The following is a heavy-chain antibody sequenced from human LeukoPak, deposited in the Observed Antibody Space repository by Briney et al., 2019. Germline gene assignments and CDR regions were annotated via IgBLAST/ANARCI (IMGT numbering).Heavy chain of an antibody. V-gene: IGHV3-23*01. Sequence: GGSLRLPCAASGFTFSSYAMSWVRQAPGKGLEWVSGIYNTADYTFYTDSVRGRFTISRDNFKSALYLEMNSLRAEDTAVYYCAKDSSGYYYDVVPGPWGQGTLVTVSS. CDR3: AKDSSGYYYDVVPGP. J-gene: IGHJ5*02. D-gene: IGHD3-22*01. CDR1: GFTFSSYA. CDR2: IYNTADYT.